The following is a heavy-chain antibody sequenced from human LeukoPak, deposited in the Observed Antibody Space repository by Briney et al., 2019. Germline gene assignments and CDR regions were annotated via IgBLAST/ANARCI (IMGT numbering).Heavy chain of an antibody. D-gene: IGHD3-10*01. J-gene: IGHJ4*02. CDR1: GFNFSSYA. CDR3: AKSVVLLWFGELFPHDY. V-gene: IGHV3-23*01. Sequence: GGSLRLSCAASGFNFSSYAMSWVRQAPGKGLEWVSAISGSGGSTYYADSVKGRFTISRDNSKDTLYLQMNSLRAEDTAVYYCAKSVVLLWFGELFPHDYWGQGTLVTVSS. CDR2: ISGSGGST.